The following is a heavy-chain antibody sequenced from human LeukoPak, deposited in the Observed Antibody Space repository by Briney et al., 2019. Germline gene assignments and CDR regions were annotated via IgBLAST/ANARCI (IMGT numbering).Heavy chain of an antibody. CDR2: IYHSGST. D-gene: IGHD2-15*01. J-gene: IGHJ4*02. Sequence: SETLSLTCTVSGGSVSSGRYYWSWVRQPPGKGLEWIGYIYHSGSTYYNPSLKSRVTISVDTSKNQFSLQLNSVTPEDTAVYYCAKDCGTGPFACSHWGQGTLVTVSS. V-gene: IGHV4-61*01. CDR3: AKDCGTGPFACSH. CDR1: GGSVSSGRYY.